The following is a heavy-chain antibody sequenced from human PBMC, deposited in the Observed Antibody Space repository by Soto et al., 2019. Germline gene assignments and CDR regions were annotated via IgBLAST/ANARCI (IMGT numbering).Heavy chain of an antibody. Sequence: QVQLVESGGGLVKPGGSLRLSCAASGFTFSDYYMSWIRQAPGQGLEWVSYISSSSSYTNYADSVKGRITISRDNAKNSLYLQMNSLRAEDTAVYYCARSVCASWYCSPFEYFDYWGQGTLVTVSS. CDR3: ARSVCASWYCSPFEYFDY. J-gene: IGHJ4*02. V-gene: IGHV3-11*06. CDR1: GFTFSDYY. D-gene: IGHD6-13*01. CDR2: ISSSSSYT.